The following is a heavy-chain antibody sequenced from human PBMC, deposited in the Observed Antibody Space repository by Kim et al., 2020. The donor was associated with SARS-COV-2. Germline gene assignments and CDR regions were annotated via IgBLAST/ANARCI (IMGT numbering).Heavy chain of an antibody. CDR3: ARSNAMDV. V-gene: IGHV3-7*03. J-gene: IGHJ6*02. Sequence: GGSLRLSCAASGFTFSNYWMTWVRQAPGKGLEWVANIKQHGSEIYYVDSVKGRFTISRDDAKNSLYLQVNSLRAEDTALYYCARSNAMDVWGQGTTVTVSS. CDR1: GFTFSNYW. CDR2: IKQHGSEI.